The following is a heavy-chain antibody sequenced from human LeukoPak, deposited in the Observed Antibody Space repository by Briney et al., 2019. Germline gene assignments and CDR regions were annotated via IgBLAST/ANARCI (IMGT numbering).Heavy chain of an antibody. V-gene: IGHV4-39*01. CDR3: ATSDTVSTYNWFDP. CDR2: IHYSGST. D-gene: IGHD5/OR15-5a*01. J-gene: IGHJ5*02. CDR1: GGSISSNTYY. Sequence: SETLSLTCTVSGGSISSNTYYWGWIRRPPGKGLEWIGNIHYSGSTYYNPSLKSRVTISVDTSKNQFSLNLSSLTAADTAVYFCATSDTVSTYNWFDPWGQGTLVTVSS.